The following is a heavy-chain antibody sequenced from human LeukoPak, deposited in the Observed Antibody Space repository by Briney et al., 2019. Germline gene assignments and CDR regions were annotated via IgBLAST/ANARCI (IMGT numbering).Heavy chain of an antibody. CDR3: AGSSGEWAPHAC. D-gene: IGHD1-26*01. J-gene: IGHJ4*02. CDR1: GFTFSSYW. CDR2: IEEDGDTT. Sequence: GGSLRLSCAASGFTFSSYWMSWVRQAPGKGLEWVANIEEDGDTTYYVDSVKGRFTISRDNANNSLYLLMNSLRDEDTAVYYCAGSSGEWAPHACWGQGTLVTVSS. V-gene: IGHV3-7*01.